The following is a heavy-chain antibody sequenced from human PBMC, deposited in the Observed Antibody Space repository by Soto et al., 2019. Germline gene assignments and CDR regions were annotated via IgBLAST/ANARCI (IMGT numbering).Heavy chain of an antibody. J-gene: IGHJ4*01. Sequence: QVQVVESGGGVVQPGRSLRLSCVASGFTFTTYGMHWVRQAPGKGLEWVALISHDGSDKYYADSVKGRFTISRDNSKNTLSLQINSPRLEDTAVYFCAKYAQPAVSIRPPDFWGQGTLVTVSS. CDR3: AKYAQPAVSIRPPDF. V-gene: IGHV3-30*18. D-gene: IGHD2-21*01. CDR2: ISHDGSDK. CDR1: GFTFTTYG.